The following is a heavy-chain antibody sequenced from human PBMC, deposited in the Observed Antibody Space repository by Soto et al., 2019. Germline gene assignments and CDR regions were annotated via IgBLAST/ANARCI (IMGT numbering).Heavy chain of an antibody. CDR1: GGTFSSYA. CDR3: ARGSSSPYYYDSSGFLSDI. CDR2: IIPIFGTA. D-gene: IGHD3-22*01. Sequence: VQLVQSGAEVKKPGSSVKVSCKASGGTFSSYAISWVRQAPGQGLEWMGGIIPIFGTANYAQKFQGRVTITADESTSTAYMELSSLRSEDTAVYYCARGSSSPYYYDSSGFLSDIWGQGTMVTVSS. V-gene: IGHV1-69*01. J-gene: IGHJ3*02.